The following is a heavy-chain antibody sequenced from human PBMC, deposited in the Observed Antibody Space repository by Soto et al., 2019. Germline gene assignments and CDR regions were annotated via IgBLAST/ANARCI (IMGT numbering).Heavy chain of an antibody. J-gene: IGHJ5*02. CDR1: GGSISNDNW. V-gene: IGHV4-4*02. D-gene: IGHD2-2*01. CDR2: IYYSGTS. Sequence: QVQLQESGPGLAKPSETLSLTCAVSGGSISNDNWWSWVRQAPGKGLEWIGEIYYSGTSNYNPSLKNRVTISIDKSKNQFSLNLNSMTAADTAVYYCAAYASGRRGWFDPWGQGTLVTVSS. CDR3: AAYASGRRGWFDP.